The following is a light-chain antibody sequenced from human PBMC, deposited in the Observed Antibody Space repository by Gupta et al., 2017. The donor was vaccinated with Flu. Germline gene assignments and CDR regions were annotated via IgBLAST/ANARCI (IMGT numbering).Light chain of an antibody. V-gene: IGLV1-51*01. CDR2: END. Sequence: GSTSNIGNDFVAWYQQFPGTAPKLLIYENDKRPSGIPDRFSGSKSGTSATLGISGVQTGDEASYFCGKWDAALGAGVFGGGTKVTVL. CDR1: TSNIGNDF. CDR3: GKWDAALGAGV. J-gene: IGLJ3*02.